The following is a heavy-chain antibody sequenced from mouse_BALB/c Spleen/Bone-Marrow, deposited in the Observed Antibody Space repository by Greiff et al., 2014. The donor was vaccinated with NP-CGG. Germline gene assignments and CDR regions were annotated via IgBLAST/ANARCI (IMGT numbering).Heavy chain of an antibody. CDR2: INPNNDGT. Sequence: GAELVKPGASVKLSCKASGYTFTSYYMYWVKQRPGQGLEWIGEINPNNDGTNFNEKFKSKATLTVDKSSSAAYMQLSSLTSEDSAVYYCARAAYDPYAMDYWGQGTSVTVSS. CDR1: GYTFTSYY. V-gene: IGHV1S81*02. D-gene: IGHD2-3*01. CDR3: ARAAYDPYAMDY. J-gene: IGHJ4*01.